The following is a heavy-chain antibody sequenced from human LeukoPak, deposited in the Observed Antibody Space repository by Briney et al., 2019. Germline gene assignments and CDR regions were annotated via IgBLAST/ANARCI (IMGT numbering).Heavy chain of an antibody. J-gene: IGHJ4*02. Sequence: SETLSLTCTVSGGSISGTSYYWGWIRQPPGKGLEWIRSIYYSGNTYYSPSLKSRLTISVDTSKNQFSLKLSSVTAADTAVYYCASLLVPGYFDYWGRGTLVTVSS. D-gene: IGHD2-8*02. CDR2: IYYSGNT. V-gene: IGHV4-39*07. CDR3: ASLLVPGYFDY. CDR1: GGSISGTSYY.